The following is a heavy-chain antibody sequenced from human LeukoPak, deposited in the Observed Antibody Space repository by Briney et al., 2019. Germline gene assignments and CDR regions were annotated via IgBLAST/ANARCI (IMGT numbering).Heavy chain of an antibody. CDR3: ARSIVVVPAATGAQVFDL. V-gene: IGHV1-2*02. Sequence: ASVKVSCKASGYTFTGYYMHWVRQAPGQGLEWMGWINPNSGGTNYAQKFQGRVSMTRDTSISTAYMELSRLRSDDTAVYYCARSIVVVPAATGAQVFDLWGRGTLVTVSS. D-gene: IGHD2-2*01. CDR2: INPNSGGT. J-gene: IGHJ2*01. CDR1: GYTFTGYY.